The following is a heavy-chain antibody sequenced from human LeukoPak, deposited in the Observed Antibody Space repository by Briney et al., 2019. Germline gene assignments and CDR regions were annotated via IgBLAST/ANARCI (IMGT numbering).Heavy chain of an antibody. D-gene: IGHD6-19*01. CDR1: GFTFSSYA. V-gene: IGHV3-23*01. Sequence: GGSLRLSCAASGFTFSSYAMSWVRQAPGKGLEWVSAISGSGGSTYYADSVKCRFTISRDNSKNTLYLQMNSLRAEDTAVYYCAKDLRGSGWYYFDYWGQGTLVTVSS. CDR3: AKDLRGSGWYYFDY. J-gene: IGHJ4*02. CDR2: ISGSGGST.